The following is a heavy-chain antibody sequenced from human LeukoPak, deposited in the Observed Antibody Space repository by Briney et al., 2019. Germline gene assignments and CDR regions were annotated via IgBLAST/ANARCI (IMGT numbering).Heavy chain of an antibody. Sequence: GGSLRLSCTASGFTFGDCAMSWVRQAPGKGLEWVSYISSSGSTIYYADSVKGRFTISRVNAKNSLYLQMNSLRAEDTAVYYCARQGLYDSSGYFDYWGQGTLVTVSS. CDR3: ARQGLYDSSGYFDY. V-gene: IGHV3-11*01. CDR2: ISSSGSTI. J-gene: IGHJ4*02. D-gene: IGHD3-22*01. CDR1: GFTFGDCA.